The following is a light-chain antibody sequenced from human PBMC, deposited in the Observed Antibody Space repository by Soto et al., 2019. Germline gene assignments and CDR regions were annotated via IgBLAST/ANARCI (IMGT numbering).Light chain of an antibody. CDR2: GAS. CDR1: QSVSSSY. J-gene: IGKJ2*01. V-gene: IGKV3-20*01. Sequence: EIVLTQSPGTLSLSPGERATLSCRASQSVSSSYLAWYQQKTGQAPRLLIYGASSRATGIPDRFSGSGSGTDFTLTISRLEPEDFAVYYCQQYGSSPYTFGQVTKLEIK. CDR3: QQYGSSPYT.